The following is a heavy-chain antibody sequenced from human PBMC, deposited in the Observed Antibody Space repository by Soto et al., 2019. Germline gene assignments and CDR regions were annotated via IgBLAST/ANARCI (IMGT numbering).Heavy chain of an antibody. CDR3: AREEWELQPSWFDP. CDR1: GGSVSSGSYY. V-gene: IGHV4-61*01. CDR2: IYYSGST. Sequence: SETLSLTCTVSGGSVSSGSYYGSWIRQPPGKELEWIGYIYYSGSTNYNPSLKSRVTISVDTSKNQFSLKLSSVTAADTAVYYCAREEWELQPSWFDPWGQGTLVTVSS. D-gene: IGHD1-26*01. J-gene: IGHJ5*02.